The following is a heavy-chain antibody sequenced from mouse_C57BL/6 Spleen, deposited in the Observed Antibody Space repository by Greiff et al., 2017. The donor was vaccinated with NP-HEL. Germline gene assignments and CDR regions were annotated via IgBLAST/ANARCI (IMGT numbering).Heavy chain of an antibody. CDR1: GYAFSSYW. D-gene: IGHD2-5*01. Sequence: QLQQSGAELVKPGASVKISCKASGYAFSSYWMNWVKQRPGKGLEWIGQIYPGDGDTNYNGKFKGKATLTADKSSSTAYMQLSSLTSEDSAVYFCARSSYYSNYGYFDYWGQGTTLTVSS. CDR3: ARSSYYSNYGYFDY. CDR2: IYPGDGDT. V-gene: IGHV1-80*01. J-gene: IGHJ2*01.